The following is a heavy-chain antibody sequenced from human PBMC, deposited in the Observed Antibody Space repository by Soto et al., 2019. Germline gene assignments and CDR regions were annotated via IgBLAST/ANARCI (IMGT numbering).Heavy chain of an antibody. CDR2: ISGSGST. D-gene: IGHD5-18*01. CDR1: GGSISSGTYY. J-gene: IGHJ4*02. CDR3: ARDQGYTYGYSFDF. V-gene: IGHV4-31*03. Sequence: QVQLQESGPGLVKPSQALALTCTVSGGSISSGTYYWSWIRQHPGKGLEWIGYISGSGSTYYSPSLKCRVLMSLDTFDNQFSLRLTSVTAADTAVYYCARDQGYTYGYSFDFWGQGALVTVSS.